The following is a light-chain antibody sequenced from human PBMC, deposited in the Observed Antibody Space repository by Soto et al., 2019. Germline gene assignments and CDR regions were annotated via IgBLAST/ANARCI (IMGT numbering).Light chain of an antibody. Sequence: DIVMTQSPDSLAVSLGERVTINCKSSQSVLYSSNNKNYLAWYQQKPGQPPKLLIYWASTRESGVPDRFSGSGSGTDFTLTISSLQAEDVAVDYCQQYYSTRTFGQGTKVEIK. CDR2: WAS. CDR1: QSVLYSSNNKNY. J-gene: IGKJ1*01. V-gene: IGKV4-1*01. CDR3: QQYYSTRT.